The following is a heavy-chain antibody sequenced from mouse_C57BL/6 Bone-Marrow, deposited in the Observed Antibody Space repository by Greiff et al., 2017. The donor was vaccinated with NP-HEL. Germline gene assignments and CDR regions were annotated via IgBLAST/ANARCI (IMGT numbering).Heavy chain of an antibody. Sequence: VHVKQSVAELVRPGASVKLSCTASGFNIKNTYMHWVKQRPEQGLEWIGRIDPANGNTKYAPKFQGKATITADTSSNTAYLQLSSLTSEDTAIYYCARGIYYGNYPPMDYWGQGTSVTVSS. CDR2: IDPANGNT. V-gene: IGHV14-3*01. CDR3: ARGIYYGNYPPMDY. D-gene: IGHD2-1*01. CDR1: GFNIKNTY. J-gene: IGHJ4*01.